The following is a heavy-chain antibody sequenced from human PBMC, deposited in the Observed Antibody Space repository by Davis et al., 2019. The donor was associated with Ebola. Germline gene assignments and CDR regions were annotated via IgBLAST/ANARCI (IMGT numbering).Heavy chain of an antibody. V-gene: IGHV1-69*06. J-gene: IGHJ4*02. CDR2: IIPIFGTA. CDR3: ARFGTDTAIIDY. D-gene: IGHD5-18*01. Sequence: SVKVSCKASGGTFSSYAISWVRQAPGQGLEWMGGIIPIFGTANYAQKFQGRVTITADKSTSTAYMELSSLRSEDTAVYYCARFGTDTAIIDYWGQGTLVTVSS. CDR1: GGTFSSYA.